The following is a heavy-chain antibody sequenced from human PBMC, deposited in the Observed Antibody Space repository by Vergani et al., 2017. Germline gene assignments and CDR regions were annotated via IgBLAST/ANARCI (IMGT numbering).Heavy chain of an antibody. V-gene: IGHV1-8*02. CDR3: ARAGGVPYYYYYYMDV. CDR2: INPNSGNT. J-gene: IGHJ6*03. CDR1: GYTFTGYY. D-gene: IGHD4-23*01. Sequence: QVQLVQSGAEVKKPGASVKVSCKASGYTFTGYYMHWVRQAPGQGLEWMGWINPNSGNTGYAQKFQGRVTMTRNTSISTAYMELSSLRSEDTAVYYCARAGGVPYYYYYYMDVWGKGP.